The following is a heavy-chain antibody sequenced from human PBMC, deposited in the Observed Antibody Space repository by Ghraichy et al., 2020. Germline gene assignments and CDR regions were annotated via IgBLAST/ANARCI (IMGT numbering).Heavy chain of an antibody. CDR3: ARDRDAGLYPAD. CDR1: GFTFRSHW. Sequence: GGSLRLSCEASGFTFRSHWMRWVRQAPGKGLEWVAKIKQDGSKTDYVDSVTGRFTISRDNAKSSVYLIMNSVRVEDTAVYYCARDRDAGLYPADWGRGTLVIVSS. CDR2: IKQDGSKT. J-gene: IGHJ4*02. D-gene: IGHD2-2*02. V-gene: IGHV3-7*03.